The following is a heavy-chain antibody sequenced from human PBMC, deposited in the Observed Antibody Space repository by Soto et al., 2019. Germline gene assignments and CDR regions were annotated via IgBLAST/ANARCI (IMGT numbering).Heavy chain of an antibody. CDR3: ASPGGCIQLWPRAFDI. V-gene: IGHV4-34*01. CDR1: GGSFSGYY. D-gene: IGHD5-18*01. CDR2: INHSGST. Sequence: QVQLQQWGAGLLKPSETLSLTCAVYGGSFSGYYWSWIRQPPGKGLEWIGEINHSGSTNYNPSLKSRFTISVDTAKNQVSLNLSSVTAAETAVYYCASPGGCIQLWPRAFDIWVQGTMVTVSS. J-gene: IGHJ3*02.